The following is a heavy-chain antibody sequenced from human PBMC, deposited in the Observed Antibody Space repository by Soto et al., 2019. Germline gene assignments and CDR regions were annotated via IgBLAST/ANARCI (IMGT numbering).Heavy chain of an antibody. CDR2: IYHSGST. J-gene: IGHJ6*02. CDR1: GGSISSSNW. V-gene: IGHV4-4*02. CDR3: ARGASGLWFGELPLGGMDV. D-gene: IGHD3-10*01. Sequence: QVQLQESGPGLVKPSGTLSLTCAVSGGSISSSNWWSWVRQPPGKGLEWIGEIYHSGSTNYNPSLKSRVTISVDTSKNQFSLKLSSVTAADTAVYYCARGASGLWFGELPLGGMDVWGQGTTVTVSS.